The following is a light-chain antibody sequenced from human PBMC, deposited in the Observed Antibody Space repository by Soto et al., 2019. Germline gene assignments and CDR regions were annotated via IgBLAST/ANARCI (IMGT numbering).Light chain of an antibody. CDR1: SSDVGGFNH. Sequence: QSVLTQVASVSGAPGQSITISCTGTSSDVGGFNHVSWYQQHPGKAPRLMIYDVSKRPSGVPNRFSGSKSGNTASLTVSGLQAEDEADYYCSSYAGTYIVFGTGTKVTVL. J-gene: IGLJ1*01. CDR2: DVS. CDR3: SSYAGTYIV. V-gene: IGLV2-8*01.